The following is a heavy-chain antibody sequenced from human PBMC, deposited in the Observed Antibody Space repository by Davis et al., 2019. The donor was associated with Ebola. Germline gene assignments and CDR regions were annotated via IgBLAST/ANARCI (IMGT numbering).Heavy chain of an antibody. D-gene: IGHD4-17*01. CDR3: AREAYGDMGHWFDP. V-gene: IGHV1-2*04. J-gene: IGHJ5*02. Sequence: AASVKVSCKASGYTFTGYYMHWVRQAPGQGLEWMGWINPNSDGTNYAQKFQGWVTMTRDTSISTAYMELSRLRSDDTAVYYCAREAYGDMGHWFDPWDQGTLVTVSS. CDR1: GYTFTGYY. CDR2: INPNSDGT.